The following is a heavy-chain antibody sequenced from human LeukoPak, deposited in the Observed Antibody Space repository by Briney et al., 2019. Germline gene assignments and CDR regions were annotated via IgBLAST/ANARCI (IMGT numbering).Heavy chain of an antibody. D-gene: IGHD5-12*01. Sequence: SETLSLTCTVSGGSVSSGSYYWSWIRHPPGKGLEWIGYIYYSGSTNYNPSLKSRVTISVDTSKNQFSLKLSSVTAADTAVYYCARDRGGYSGYDYYFDYWGQGSLVTVSS. J-gene: IGHJ4*02. V-gene: IGHV4-61*01. CDR2: IYYSGST. CDR1: GGSVSSGSYY. CDR3: ARDRGGYSGYDYYFDY.